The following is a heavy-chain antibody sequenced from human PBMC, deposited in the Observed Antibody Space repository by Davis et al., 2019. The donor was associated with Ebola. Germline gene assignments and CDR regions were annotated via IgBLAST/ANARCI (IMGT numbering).Heavy chain of an antibody. CDR3: ARGGYCSGGSCGYYYYYYGMDV. CDR1: GGTFSDYY. V-gene: IGHV4-34*01. D-gene: IGHD2-15*01. CDR2: VDHSGST. J-gene: IGHJ6*02. Sequence: MPSETLSLTCAVYGGTFSDYYWSWIRQPPGKGLEWIGEVDHSGSTNYNPSFRSRVIVSEDASKNQFSLKLSSVTAADTAVYYCARGGYCSGGSCGYYYYYYGMDVWGQGATVTVSS.